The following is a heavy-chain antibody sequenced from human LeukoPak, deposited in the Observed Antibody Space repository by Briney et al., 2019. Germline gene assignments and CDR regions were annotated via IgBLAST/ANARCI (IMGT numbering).Heavy chain of an antibody. Sequence: PSETLSLTCTVSGGSIRNYYGSWIRQPPGKGLEWIGYIYYSGSSNYNPSLKSRVTISVDTPKNQFSLKLSSVTAADPAVYYCARDLYGDGSLPGSWGQGTLVTVSS. D-gene: IGHD3-10*01. V-gene: IGHV4-59*01. CDR3: ARDLYGDGSLPGS. J-gene: IGHJ5*02. CDR1: GGSIRNYY. CDR2: IYYSGSS.